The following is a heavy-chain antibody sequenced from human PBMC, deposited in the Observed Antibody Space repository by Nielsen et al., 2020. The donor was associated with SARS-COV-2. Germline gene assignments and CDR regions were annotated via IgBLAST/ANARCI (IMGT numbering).Heavy chain of an antibody. V-gene: IGHV3-23*01. CDR3: AKDESPSPFCSGGSCYLHY. D-gene: IGHD2-15*01. CDR2: ISGSGGST. CDR1: GFTFSSYA. J-gene: IGHJ4*02. Sequence: GESLKISCAASGFTFSSYAMSWVRQAPGKGLEWVSAISGSGGSTYYADSVKGRFTISRDNSKNTLYLQMNSLRAEDTAVYYCAKDESPSPFCSGGSCYLHYWGQGTLVTVSS.